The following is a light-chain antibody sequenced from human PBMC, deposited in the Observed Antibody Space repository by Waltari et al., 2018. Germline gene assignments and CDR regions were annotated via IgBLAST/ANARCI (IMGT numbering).Light chain of an antibody. CDR1: HSIDNY. V-gene: IGKV3-11*01. CDR3: QQRSSWPWT. CDR2: EAS. Sequence: EIVLTQSPATLSLSPRERATLSCRTSHSIDNYLTWYQQKPGQSPRLLIFEASDRATGIPARFRGSGSGTDFTLTISSLEPEDFAVYYCQQRSSWPWTFGQGTKVEI. J-gene: IGKJ1*01.